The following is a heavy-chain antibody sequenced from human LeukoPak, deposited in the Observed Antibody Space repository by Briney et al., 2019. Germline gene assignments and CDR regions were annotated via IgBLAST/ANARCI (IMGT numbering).Heavy chain of an antibody. CDR2: IIPIFGTA. V-gene: IGHV1-69*13. D-gene: IGHD3-3*01. J-gene: IGHJ6*02. CDR3: ARGGDFWSGYYSHYYGMDV. CDR1: GYTFTGYY. Sequence: GASVKVSCKASGYTFTGYYMHWVRQAPGQGLEWMGGIIPIFGTANYAQKFQGRVTITADESTSTAYMELSSLRSEDTAVYYCARGGDFWSGYYSHYYGMDVWGQGTTVTVSS.